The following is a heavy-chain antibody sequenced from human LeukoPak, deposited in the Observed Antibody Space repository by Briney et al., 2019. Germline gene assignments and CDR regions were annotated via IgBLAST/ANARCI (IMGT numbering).Heavy chain of an antibody. CDR2: IHPSDGST. Sequence: ASVKVSCKASGYMFTGYYMHWVRQAPGQGPECMGVIHPSDGSTSYAPKFQGRVTMTRDTSTTTVYMELSSLTSEDTAVYYCSRGGSSSYYFDYWGQGTLVTVSS. V-gene: IGHV1-46*01. CDR1: GYMFTGYY. CDR3: SRGGSSSYYFDY. J-gene: IGHJ4*02. D-gene: IGHD6-13*01.